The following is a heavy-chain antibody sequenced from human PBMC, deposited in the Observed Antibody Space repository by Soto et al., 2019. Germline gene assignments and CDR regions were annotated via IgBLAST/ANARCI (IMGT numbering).Heavy chain of an antibody. V-gene: IGHV5-51*01. CDR2: IYPGDSDT. Sequence: GESLKISCKGSGYSFTSYWIGWVRQMPGKGLEWTGIIYPGDSDTRYSPSFQGQVTISADKSISTAYLQWSSLKASDTAMYYCARMAAAGTALNYYYYGMDVWGQGTTVTVSS. J-gene: IGHJ6*02. CDR3: ARMAAAGTALNYYYYGMDV. CDR1: GYSFTSYW. D-gene: IGHD6-13*01.